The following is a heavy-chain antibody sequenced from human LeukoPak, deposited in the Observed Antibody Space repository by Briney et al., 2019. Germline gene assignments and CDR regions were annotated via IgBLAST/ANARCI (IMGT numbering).Heavy chain of an antibody. CDR2: INPNSGGT. CDR1: GYTFTGHY. V-gene: IGHV1-2*02. D-gene: IGHD6-19*01. J-gene: IGHJ1*01. Sequence: AAVKVSCKASGYTFTGHYIHWVRQAPGQGLEWMGWINPNSGGTNYAQKFQGRVTMTRDTSISTAYMELSRLRSDDTAVYYCARDFTPGYSSGLFQHWGQGTLVTVSS. CDR3: ARDFTPGYSSGLFQH.